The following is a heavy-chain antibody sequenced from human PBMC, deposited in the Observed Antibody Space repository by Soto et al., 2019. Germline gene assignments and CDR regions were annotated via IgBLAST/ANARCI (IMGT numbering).Heavy chain of an antibody. CDR2: INGDGSDT. J-gene: IGHJ4*02. CDR1: GFTFSTYW. CDR3: TRSITGFSYADS. Sequence: EVQLVESGGVLVQPGGSLRLSCAASGFTFSTYWMHWVRQAPGKGLVWVSRINGDGSDTVYTDFVKGRFTSSRDNAKNKLYPQMNSLRAEDTAVYYCTRSITGFSYADSWGPGTLVTVSS. D-gene: IGHD2-2*01. V-gene: IGHV3-74*01.